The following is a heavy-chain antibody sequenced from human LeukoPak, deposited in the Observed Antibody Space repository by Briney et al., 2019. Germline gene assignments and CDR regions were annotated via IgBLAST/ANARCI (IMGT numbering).Heavy chain of an antibody. CDR1: GYTFTSAN. CDR2: INPTGGST. Sequence: ASVKVSCKASGYTFTSANIHWVREAPGQGLEWMELINPTGGSTTYAQKFQGRVTMTRDTSPSTLYMELSSLRSEDTAVYYCARGWYYDSSGYWWVFDYWGQGTLVTVSS. CDR3: ARGWYYDSSGYWWVFDY. J-gene: IGHJ4*02. V-gene: IGHV1-46*01. D-gene: IGHD3-22*01.